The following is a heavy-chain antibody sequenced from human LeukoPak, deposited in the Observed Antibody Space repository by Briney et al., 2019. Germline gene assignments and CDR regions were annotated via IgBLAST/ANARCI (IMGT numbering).Heavy chain of an antibody. Sequence: GGSLRLSCAASGCTFSSYSMNWVRQAPGKGLEWVSSISSSSSYIYYADSVKGRFTISRHNAKNSLYLQMNSLRAEDTAVYYCARDRSVPFDYWGQGTLVTVSS. CDR1: GCTFSSYS. V-gene: IGHV3-21*01. D-gene: IGHD3-10*01. J-gene: IGHJ4*02. CDR3: ARDRSVPFDY. CDR2: ISSSSSYI.